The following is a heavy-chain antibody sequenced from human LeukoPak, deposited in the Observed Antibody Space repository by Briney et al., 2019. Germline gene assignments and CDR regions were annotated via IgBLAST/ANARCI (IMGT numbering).Heavy chain of an antibody. CDR2: IYYSGST. CDR3: ARLHDYRNTFDY. Sequence: SETLSLTCTVSGGSISSSSYYWGWIRQPPGKGLEWIVSIYYSGSTYYNPSLKSRVTISVDTSKNQFSLKLSSVTAADTAVYFCARLHDYRNTFDYWGQGTLVTVSS. CDR1: GGSISSSSYY. J-gene: IGHJ4*02. V-gene: IGHV4-39*01. D-gene: IGHD4-11*01.